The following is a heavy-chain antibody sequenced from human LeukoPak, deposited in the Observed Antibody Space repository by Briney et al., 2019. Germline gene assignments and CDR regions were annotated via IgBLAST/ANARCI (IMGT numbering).Heavy chain of an antibody. D-gene: IGHD3-9*01. CDR2: IYYSGST. CDR1: GGSFSSGSYY. J-gene: IGHJ4*02. Sequence: SETLSLTCTVSGGSFSSGSYYWSWIRQPPGKGLEWIGYIYYSGSTNYNPSLKSRVTISVDASKNQFSLKLSSVTAADTAVYYCARGYYDILTGYPSKLDYWGQGTLVTVSS. CDR3: ARGYYDILTGYPSKLDY. V-gene: IGHV4-61*01.